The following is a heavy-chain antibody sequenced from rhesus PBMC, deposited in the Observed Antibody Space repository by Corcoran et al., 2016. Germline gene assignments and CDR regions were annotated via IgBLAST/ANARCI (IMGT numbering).Heavy chain of an antibody. CDR3: TTIRRYSGYTLTYFDY. D-gene: IGHD5-24*01. CDR1: GFTFSNVW. CDR2: IKSKADGGTA. J-gene: IGHJ4*01. Sequence: EVQLVESGGGLVQPGGSLRLSCAASGFTFSNVWMNWVRQAPGKGLEWVVRIKSKADGGTADYAASVKGRFTIAREDSKNTLYLQMNSLKTEDTAVYYCTTIRRYSGYTLTYFDYWGQGVLVTVSS. V-gene: IGHV3-30*01.